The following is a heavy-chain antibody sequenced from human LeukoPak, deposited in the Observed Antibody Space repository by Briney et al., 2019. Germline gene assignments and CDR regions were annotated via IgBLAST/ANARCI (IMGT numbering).Heavy chain of an antibody. CDR1: GYTFTGYY. J-gene: IGHJ6*03. CDR3: ARVNMVRGVISFNYYYYMDV. D-gene: IGHD3-10*01. V-gene: IGHV1-2*02. Sequence: ASVKVSCKASGYTFTGYYMHWVRQAPGQGLEWMGWINPNSGGTNYAQKFQGRVTMTRNTSISTAYMELSSLRSEDTAVYYCARVNMVRGVISFNYYYYMDVWGKGTTVTVSS. CDR2: INPNSGGT.